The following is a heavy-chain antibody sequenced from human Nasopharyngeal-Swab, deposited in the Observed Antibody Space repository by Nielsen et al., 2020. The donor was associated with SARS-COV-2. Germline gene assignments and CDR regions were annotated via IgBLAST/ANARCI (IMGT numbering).Heavy chain of an antibody. Sequence: PGKGLEWIGSIYYSGSTYYNPSLKSRVTISVDTSKNQFSLKLSSVTAADTAVHYCANRCGGDCHDYWGQGTLVTVSS. D-gene: IGHD2-21*02. V-gene: IGHV4-39*01. J-gene: IGHJ4*02. CDR3: ANRCGGDCHDY. CDR2: IYYSGST.